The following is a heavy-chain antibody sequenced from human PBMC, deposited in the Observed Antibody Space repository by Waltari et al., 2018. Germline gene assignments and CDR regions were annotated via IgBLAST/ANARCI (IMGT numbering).Heavy chain of an antibody. CDR2: ISTYNVNT. V-gene: IGHV1-18*01. J-gene: IGHJ5*02. Sequence: QIQLVQSGGEVKKPGASVNVSCKASGYMFRNFGIFWVRQAPGQGLGYMGWISTYNVNTNSDKNCQGRLTLTTDTATTTAYMELSSLTSDDTAVYFCARDRRDDNNSVRWLDPWGQGTLVTVSS. D-gene: IGHD1-1*01. CDR1: GYMFRNFG. CDR3: ARDRRDDNNSVRWLDP.